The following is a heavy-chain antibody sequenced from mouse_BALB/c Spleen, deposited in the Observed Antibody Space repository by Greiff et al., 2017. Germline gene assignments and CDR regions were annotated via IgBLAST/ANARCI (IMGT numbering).Heavy chain of an antibody. CDR3: ARGGPYAMDY. J-gene: IGHJ4*01. V-gene: IGHV5-6-3*01. CDR1: GFTFSSYG. CDR2: INSNGGST. Sequence: EVKVVESGGGLVQPGGSLKLSCAASGFTFSSYGMSWVRQTPDKRLELVATINSNGGSTYYPDSVKGRFTISRDNAKNTLYLQMSSLKSEDTAMYYCARGGPYAMDYWGQGTSVTVSS.